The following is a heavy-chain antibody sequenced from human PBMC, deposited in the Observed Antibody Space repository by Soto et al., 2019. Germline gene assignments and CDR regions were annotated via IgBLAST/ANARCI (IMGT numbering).Heavy chain of an antibody. CDR2: IYYSGST. Sequence: SETLSLTCTVSGGSISSGGYYWSWIRQHPGKGLEWIGYIYYSGSTYYNPSLKSRVTISVDTSKNQFSLKLSSVTAADTAVYYCARGSSTSWEYYFDYWGQGTLVTVYS. V-gene: IGHV4-31*03. CDR3: ARGSSTSWEYYFDY. CDR1: GGSISSGGYY. J-gene: IGHJ4*02. D-gene: IGHD2-2*01.